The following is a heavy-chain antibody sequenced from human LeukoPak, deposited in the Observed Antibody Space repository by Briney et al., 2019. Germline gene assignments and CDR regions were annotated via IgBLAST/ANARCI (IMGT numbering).Heavy chain of an antibody. D-gene: IGHD1-1*01. V-gene: IGHV5-51*01. Sequence: GESLKISCKGCGYSFTRYWIGWVRQMPGKGLEWMGIIYPGDSDTRYSPSFQGQVTISADKSISTAYLQWSSLKASDTAMYYCARTARGTTGTPDYWGQGTLVTVSS. CDR2: IYPGDSDT. CDR1: GYSFTRYW. J-gene: IGHJ4*02. CDR3: ARTARGTTGTPDY.